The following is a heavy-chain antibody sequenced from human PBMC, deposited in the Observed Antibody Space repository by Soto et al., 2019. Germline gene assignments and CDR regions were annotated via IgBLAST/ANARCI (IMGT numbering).Heavy chain of an antibody. D-gene: IGHD6-13*01. CDR1: GGSISSGGYY. V-gene: IGHV4-31*03. Sequence: QVQLQESGPGLVKPSQTLSLTCTVSGGSISSGGYYWSWIRQHPGKGLEWIGYIYYSGSTYYNPSLKSRVTISVETSKNQFSLKLSSVTAADTAVYYCARSPGIAAAGPGGSWFDPWGQGTLVTVSS. CDR3: ARSPGIAAAGPGGSWFDP. J-gene: IGHJ5*02. CDR2: IYYSGST.